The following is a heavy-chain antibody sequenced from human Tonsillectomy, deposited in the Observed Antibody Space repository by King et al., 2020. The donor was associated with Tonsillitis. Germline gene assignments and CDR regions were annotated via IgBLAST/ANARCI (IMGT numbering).Heavy chain of an antibody. J-gene: IGHJ4*02. CDR2: IDHSGST. CDR1: GGSFSGYY. Sequence: VQLQQWGAGLLKPSETLSLTCAVYGGSFSGYYWSWIRQPPGKGLEWVGEIDHSGSTYYNPSLASRVSVSVDTSKHQFSLNLSSVTAADTAVYYCATGTYYKRMNSWGQGTLVTVSS. D-gene: IGHD3-22*01. V-gene: IGHV4-34*01. CDR3: ATGTYYKRMNS.